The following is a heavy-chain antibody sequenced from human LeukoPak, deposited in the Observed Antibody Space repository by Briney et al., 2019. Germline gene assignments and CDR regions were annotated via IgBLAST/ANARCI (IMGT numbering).Heavy chain of an antibody. CDR1: GFTFSSYA. D-gene: IGHD2-15*01. J-gene: IGHJ4*02. V-gene: IGHV3-23*01. CDR2: ITDTGGDT. Sequence: GGSLRLSCATSGFTFSSYAMSWVRQTPEKGLEWVSAITDTGGDTFYADSVKGRFTISRDNSKNTLYLQMNSLRAEDTAVFYCARPCSGGSCYQGYWGQGTLVTVSS. CDR3: ARPCSGGSCYQGY.